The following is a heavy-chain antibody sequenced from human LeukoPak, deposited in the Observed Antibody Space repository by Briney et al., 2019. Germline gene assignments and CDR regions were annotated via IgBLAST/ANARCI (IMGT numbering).Heavy chain of an antibody. CDR2: INHSGST. J-gene: IGHJ4*02. V-gene: IGHV4-34*01. CDR3: ARRYSSSWYPRSAPTFDY. Sequence: SETLSLTCAVYGGSFSGYYWSWIRQPPGKGLEWIGEINHSGSTNYNPSLKSRVTISVDTSKNQFSLKLSSVTAADTAVYYCARRYSSSWYPRSAPTFDYWGQGTLVTISS. CDR1: GGSFSGYY. D-gene: IGHD6-13*01.